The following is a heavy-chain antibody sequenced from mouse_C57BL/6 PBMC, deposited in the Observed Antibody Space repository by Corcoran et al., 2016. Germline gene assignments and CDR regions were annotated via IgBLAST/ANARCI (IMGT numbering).Heavy chain of an antibody. CDR2: IYPGDGDT. CDR1: GYAFSSYW. D-gene: IGHD1-1*01. CDR3: ARPSFTTVVAPYWYFDV. Sequence: QVQLQQSGAELVKPGASVKISCKASGYAFSSYWMNWVKQRPGKGLEWIGQIYPGDGDTNYNGKFKGKATLTADKSSSTAYMQLSSLTSEDSAVYFCARPSFTTVVAPYWYFDVWGTGTTVTVSS. J-gene: IGHJ1*03. V-gene: IGHV1-80*01.